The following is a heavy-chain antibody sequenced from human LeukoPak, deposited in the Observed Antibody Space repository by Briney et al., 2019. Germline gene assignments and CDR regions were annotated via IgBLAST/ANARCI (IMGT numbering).Heavy chain of an antibody. J-gene: IGHJ6*03. CDR1: GYTFTGYY. Sequence: ASVKVSCKASGYTFTGYYMHWVRQAPGQGLEWMGWINPNSGGTNYAQKFQGRVTMTRDTSISTAYMELRSLRSDDTAVYYCARECSSSSNYYYMDVWGKGTTVTVSS. CDR3: ARECSSSSNYYYMDV. D-gene: IGHD6-6*01. CDR2: INPNSGGT. V-gene: IGHV1-2*02.